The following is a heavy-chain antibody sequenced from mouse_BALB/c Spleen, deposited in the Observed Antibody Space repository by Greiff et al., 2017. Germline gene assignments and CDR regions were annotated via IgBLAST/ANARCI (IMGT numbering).Heavy chain of an antibody. CDR2: ISSGGGST. CDR3: ARQGGNYWYFDV. Sequence: DVHLVESGGGLVKPGGSLKLSCAASGFAFSSYDMSWVRQTPEKRLEWVAYISSGGGSTYYPDTVKGRFTISRDNAKNTLYLQMSSLKSEDTAMYYCARQGGNYWYFDVWGAGTTVTVSS. CDR1: GFAFSSYD. V-gene: IGHV5-12-1*01. J-gene: IGHJ1*01. D-gene: IGHD2-1*01.